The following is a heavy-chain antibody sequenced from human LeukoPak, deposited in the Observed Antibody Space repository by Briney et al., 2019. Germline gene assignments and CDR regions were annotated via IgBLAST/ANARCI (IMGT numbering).Heavy chain of an antibody. J-gene: IGHJ5*02. V-gene: IGHV3-30*03. CDR1: RFTLSSYG. D-gene: IGHD6-6*01. CDR2: ISDDGGNK. CDR3: ARDWSSSSGFDP. Sequence: GRSLRLSCAASRFTLSSYGIHWVRQAPGKGLQWVAAISDDGGNKYYSDSMKGRFTISRDNSQNLVYLQMNSLRTEDTAVYYCARDWSSSSGFDPWGQGTLVTVSS.